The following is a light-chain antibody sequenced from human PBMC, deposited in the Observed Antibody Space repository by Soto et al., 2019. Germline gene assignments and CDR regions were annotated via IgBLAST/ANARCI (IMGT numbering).Light chain of an antibody. CDR1: SSDVGIYNL. CDR3: CSYAGSSTHYV. CDR2: EVF. J-gene: IGLJ1*01. Sequence: LTQPASVSGSPGQSSTISCTGTSSDVGIYNLVSWYQQHPGNAPKLMIYEVFKRPSGVSNRFSGSKSGNTASLTISGLQAEDEADYYCCSYAGSSTHYVFGTGTKVTVL. V-gene: IGLV2-23*02.